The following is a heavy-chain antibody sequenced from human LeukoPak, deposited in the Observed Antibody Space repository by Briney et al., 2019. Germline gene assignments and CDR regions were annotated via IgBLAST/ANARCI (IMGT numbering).Heavy chain of an antibody. CDR1: LYTLTDYY. J-gene: IGHJ5*02. CDR2: IIPIFGTA. D-gene: IGHD6-13*01. Sequence: SVNDSRKPSLYTLTDYYMHGVRQAPGQGVEWVGGIIPIFGTANYAQEFQGRVTITADESTSTAYMELSSLRSEDPAVYYCAQMRAYSSSWSLDPWGQGTLVTVSS. CDR3: AQMRAYSSSWSLDP. V-gene: IGHV1-69*13.